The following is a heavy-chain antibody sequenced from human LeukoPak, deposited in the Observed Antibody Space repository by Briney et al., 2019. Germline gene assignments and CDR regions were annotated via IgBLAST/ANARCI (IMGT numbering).Heavy chain of an antibody. Sequence: SETLSLTCAVYGGSFSGYYWSWIRQPPGKGLEWIGEINHSGSTNYNPSLKSRVTISVDTSKNQFSLKLSSVTAADTAVYYCASLLSLHFDYWGQGTLATVSS. V-gene: IGHV4-34*01. D-gene: IGHD2-15*01. CDR2: INHSGST. J-gene: IGHJ4*02. CDR1: GGSFSGYY. CDR3: ASLLSLHFDY.